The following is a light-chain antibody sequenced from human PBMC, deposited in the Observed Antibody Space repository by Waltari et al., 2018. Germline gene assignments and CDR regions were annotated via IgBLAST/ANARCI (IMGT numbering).Light chain of an antibody. CDR2: GVS. Sequence: QSALTQPASVSGSPGQAITISCTGTSSDVGGYNYVSWYQQHPGKAPRLMLYGVSNRPSGVSNRCSGSKSGNTASLTISGVQADDEADYYCTSYTGSSAVVFGGGTKLTVL. CDR3: TSYTGSSAVV. V-gene: IGLV2-14*03. CDR1: SSDVGGYNY. J-gene: IGLJ2*01.